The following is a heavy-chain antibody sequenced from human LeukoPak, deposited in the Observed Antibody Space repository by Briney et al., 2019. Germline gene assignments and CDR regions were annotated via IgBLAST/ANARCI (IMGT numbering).Heavy chain of an antibody. CDR3: AREQKEIDY. Sequence: SETLSLTCTVSGGSISSSSYYWGWIRQPPGKGLEWIGYIYYSGSTNYNPSLKSRVTISVDTSKNQFSLKLSSVTAADTAVYYCAREQKEIDYWGQGALVTVSS. V-gene: IGHV4-61*01. CDR2: IYYSGST. CDR1: GGSISSSSYY. J-gene: IGHJ4*02.